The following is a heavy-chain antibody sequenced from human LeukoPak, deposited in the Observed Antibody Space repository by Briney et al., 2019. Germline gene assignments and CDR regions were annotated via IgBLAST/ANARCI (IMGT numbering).Heavy chain of an antibody. Sequence: PSETLSLTCTVSGGSISSSSYYWGWIRQPPGKGLEWIGSIYYSGSTYYNPSLKSRVTISVDTSKNQFSLKLSSVTAADTAVYYCARGGRRIYDYVWGSYRYHFDYWGQGTLVTVSS. CDR1: GGSISSSSYY. CDR3: ARGGRRIYDYVWGSYRYHFDY. CDR2: IYYSGST. V-gene: IGHV4-39*07. D-gene: IGHD3-16*02. J-gene: IGHJ4*02.